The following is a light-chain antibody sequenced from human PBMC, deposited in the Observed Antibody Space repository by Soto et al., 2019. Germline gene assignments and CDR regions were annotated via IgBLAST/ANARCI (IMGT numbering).Light chain of an antibody. J-gene: IGKJ2*01. V-gene: IGKV1-5*01. CDR2: DAS. Sequence: DIQMTQSPSTLSASVGDRVTITCRASQSISSWLAWYQQKPGKALKLLIYDASSLESGLPSRFSGSGSGAEFSLTFTSLQPDDFASYYCQQYNCYSYTFGQGTKLEIK. CDR1: QSISSW. CDR3: QQYNCYSYT.